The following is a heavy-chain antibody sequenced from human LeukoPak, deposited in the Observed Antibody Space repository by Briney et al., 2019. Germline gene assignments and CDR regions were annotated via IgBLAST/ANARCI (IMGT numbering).Heavy chain of an antibody. D-gene: IGHD2-2*01. CDR3: ARYPRDIVVVPAAIGGFDY. V-gene: IGHV4-31*03. CDR2: IYYSGST. J-gene: IGHJ4*02. Sequence: SETLSLTCTVSGGSISSGGYSWSWIRQHPGKGLEWIGYIYYSGSTYYNPSLKSRVTISVDTSKNQFSLKLSSVTAADTAVYYCARYPRDIVVVPAAIGGFDYWGQGTLVTVSS. CDR1: GGSISSGGYS.